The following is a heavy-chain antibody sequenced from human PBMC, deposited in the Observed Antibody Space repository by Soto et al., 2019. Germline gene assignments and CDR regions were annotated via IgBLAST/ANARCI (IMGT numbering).Heavy chain of an antibody. CDR2: ISTSSSTI. CDR1: GFSFSSYS. D-gene: IGHD1-26*01. CDR3: ARERVGGGSYTILFDY. J-gene: IGHJ4*02. V-gene: IGHV3-48*01. Sequence: PGGSLRLSCAASGFSFSSYSMNWVRQAPGKGLEWVSYISTSSSTIYYADSVKGRFTISRDDAKSSLYLQMNSLRAEDTAVYYCARERVGGGSYTILFDYWGQGTLVTVSS.